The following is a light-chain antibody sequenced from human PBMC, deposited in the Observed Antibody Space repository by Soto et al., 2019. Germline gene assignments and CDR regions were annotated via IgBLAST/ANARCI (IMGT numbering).Light chain of an antibody. J-gene: IGLJ3*02. CDR2: DTS. Sequence: QAVVTQEPSLTVSPGGTVTLTCGSSTGAVTSGHYPYWFQQKPGQAPRTLIYDTSNTHSWTPARFSGSLLGGKAALILAGAQPEAEAEYFCLLSYRGARVFGGGTKLTVL. CDR3: LLSYRGARV. V-gene: IGLV7-46*01. CDR1: TGAVTSGHY.